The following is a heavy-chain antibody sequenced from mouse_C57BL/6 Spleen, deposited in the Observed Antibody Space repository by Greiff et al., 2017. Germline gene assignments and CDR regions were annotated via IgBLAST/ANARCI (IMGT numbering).Heavy chain of an antibody. CDR2: ISSGSSTI. CDR1: GFTFSDYG. D-gene: IGHD1-1*01. V-gene: IGHV5-17*01. Sequence: EVKVVESGGGLVKPGGSLKLSCAASGFTFSDYGMHWVRQAPEKGLEWVAYISSGSSTIYYADSVKGRFTISRDNAKNTLFLQMTSLRSEDTAMYYCARGGYYGSSYVSYFDYWGQGTTLTVSS. J-gene: IGHJ2*01. CDR3: ARGGYYGSSYVSYFDY.